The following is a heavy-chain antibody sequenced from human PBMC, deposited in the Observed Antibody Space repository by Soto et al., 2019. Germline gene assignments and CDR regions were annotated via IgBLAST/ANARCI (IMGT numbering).Heavy chain of an antibody. Sequence: EVQLLESGGGLVQPGGSLRLSCAASGFTFSSYAMSWVRQAPGKGLKWVSAISGSGGSTYYADSVKGRFTISRDNSKNTLYLQMNSLRAEDTAVYYCAKDPDFWSGLYYFDYWGQGTLVTVSS. CDR1: GFTFSSYA. CDR3: AKDPDFWSGLYYFDY. J-gene: IGHJ4*02. CDR2: ISGSGGST. D-gene: IGHD3-3*01. V-gene: IGHV3-23*01.